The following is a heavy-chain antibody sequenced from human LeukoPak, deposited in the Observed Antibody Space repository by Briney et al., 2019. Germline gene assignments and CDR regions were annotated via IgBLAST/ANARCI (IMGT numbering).Heavy chain of an antibody. V-gene: IGHV4-4*02. CDR1: GGSISSSNW. D-gene: IGHD3-3*01. Sequence: SETLSLTCAVSGGSISSSNWWSWIRQPPGKGLEWIGEINHSGSTNYNPSLKSRVTISVDTSKNQFSLKLSSVTAADTAVYYCARRGGVGWLPRSHPKKYFQHWGQGTLVTVSS. CDR2: INHSGST. CDR3: ARRGGVGWLPRSHPKKYFQH. J-gene: IGHJ1*01.